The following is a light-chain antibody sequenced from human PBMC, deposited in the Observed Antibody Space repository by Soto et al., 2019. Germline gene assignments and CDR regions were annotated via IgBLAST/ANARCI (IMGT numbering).Light chain of an antibody. CDR3: QQYGSSPGVT. CDR1: QSISSY. CDR2: DAS. J-gene: IGKJ4*01. V-gene: IGKV3-11*01. Sequence: VLTQSPATLSLSPGESATLSCRANQSISSYLTWYQQKPGQAPRLIIFDASNRAPGIPARFRGSGSGTDFTLSITSLETEDFATYYCQQYGSSPGVTFGGGTKVEIK.